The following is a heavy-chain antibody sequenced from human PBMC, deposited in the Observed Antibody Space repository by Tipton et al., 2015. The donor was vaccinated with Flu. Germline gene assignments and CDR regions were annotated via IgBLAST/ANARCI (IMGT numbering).Heavy chain of an antibody. V-gene: IGHV4-59*01. CDR1: GGSISSYY. CDR3: AREIYDCSSTSCYPHAFDI. D-gene: IGHD2-2*01. CDR2: IYYSGST. J-gene: IGHJ3*02. Sequence: TLSLTCTVSGGSISSYYWNWIRQPPGKGLEWIGYIYYSGSTNYNPSLKSRVTISVDTSKNQFSLKLSSVTAADTAVYYCAREIYDCSSTSCYPHAFDIWGQGTMVTVSS.